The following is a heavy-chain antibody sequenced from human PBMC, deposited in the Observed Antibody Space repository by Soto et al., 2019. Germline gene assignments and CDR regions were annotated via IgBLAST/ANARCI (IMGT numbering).Heavy chain of an antibody. D-gene: IGHD4-17*01. CDR3: AKEKSAYGGLAYY. J-gene: IGHJ4*02. Sequence: QVQLVQSGAEVKKPGSSVKVSCKVSGGDFNNYVITWVRQAPGQGLEWMGGIIPFYGSTNYAQNFQGRITITADGSTSTAYMELRRLMSDDTAVYYCAKEKSAYGGLAYYWGQGTLVTVSS. V-gene: IGHV1-69*01. CDR1: GGDFNNYV. CDR2: IIPFYGST.